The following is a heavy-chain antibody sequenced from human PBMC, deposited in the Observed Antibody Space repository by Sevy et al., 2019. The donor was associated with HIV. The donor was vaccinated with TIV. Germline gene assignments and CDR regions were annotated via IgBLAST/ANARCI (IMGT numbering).Heavy chain of an antibody. Sequence: GGSLRLSCAASGFTFSSYAMHWVRQAPGKGLEWVAVISYDGSNKYYADSVKGRFTISRDNSKNTLYLQMNSLRAEDTAGYYCARYDYDFWGGYSVYYYYGMDVWGQGTTVTVSS. CDR1: GFTFSSYA. CDR2: ISYDGSNK. D-gene: IGHD3-3*01. J-gene: IGHJ6*02. V-gene: IGHV3-30*04. CDR3: ARYDYDFWGGYSVYYYYGMDV.